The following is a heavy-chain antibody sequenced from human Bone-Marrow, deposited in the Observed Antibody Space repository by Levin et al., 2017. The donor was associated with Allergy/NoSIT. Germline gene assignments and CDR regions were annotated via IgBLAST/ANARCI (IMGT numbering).Heavy chain of an antibody. CDR3: AKDRTGYFDY. J-gene: IGHJ4*02. CDR1: GFTFSSYG. D-gene: IGHD1-1*01. V-gene: IGHV3-30*18. CDR2: ISYDGSNK. Sequence: PGGSLRLSCAASGFTFSSYGMHWVRQAPGKGLEWVAVISYDGSNKYYADSVKGRFTISRDNSKNTLYLQMNSLRAEDTAVYYCAKDRTGYFDYWGQGTLATVSS.